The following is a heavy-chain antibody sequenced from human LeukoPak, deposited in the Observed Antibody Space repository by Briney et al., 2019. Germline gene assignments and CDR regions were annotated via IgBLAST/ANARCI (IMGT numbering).Heavy chain of an antibody. CDR1: GYTFAGYS. CDR2: INANSGDT. D-gene: IGHD2-2*01. J-gene: IGHJ4*02. Sequence: ASVKVSCKASGYTFAGYSVNWVRQAPGQGLEWMGGINANSGDTKYAQKFQGRVTLTRDTSINTAYMELRSLRSDDTAVYYCARSERGHCSDTNCYDFDYWGQGTPVTVSS. V-gene: IGHV1-2*02. CDR3: ARSERGHCSDTNCYDFDY.